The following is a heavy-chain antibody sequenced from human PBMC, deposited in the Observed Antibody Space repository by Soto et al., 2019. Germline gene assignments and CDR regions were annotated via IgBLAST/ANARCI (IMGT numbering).Heavy chain of an antibody. D-gene: IGHD2-15*01. V-gene: IGHV4-59*01. J-gene: IGHJ4*02. CDR1: GGSISSYY. Sequence: PSETLSLTCTVSGGSISSYYWSWIRQPPGKGLEWIGYIYYSGSTNYNPSLKSRVTISVDTSKNQFSLKLSSVTAADTAVYYCARGRLCSGGSCYYYWGQGTLVTVSS. CDR2: IYYSGST. CDR3: ARGRLCSGGSCYYY.